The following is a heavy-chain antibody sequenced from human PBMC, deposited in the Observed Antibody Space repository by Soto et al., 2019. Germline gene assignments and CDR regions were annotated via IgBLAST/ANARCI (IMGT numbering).Heavy chain of an antibody. CDR3: ARGADPYDY. CDR2: IVVGSGNT. J-gene: IGHJ4*02. Sequence: SVKVSCKASGFTFTSSAVQWVRQARGQRLEWIGWIVVGSGNTNYAQKFQERVTITRDMSTSTAYMELSSVTAADTAAYYCARGADPYDYWGQGTLVTVSS. V-gene: IGHV1-58*01. D-gene: IGHD1-26*01. CDR1: GFTFTSSA.